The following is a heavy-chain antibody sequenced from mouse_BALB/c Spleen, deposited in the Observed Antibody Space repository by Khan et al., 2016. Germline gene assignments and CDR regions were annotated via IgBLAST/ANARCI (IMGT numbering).Heavy chain of an antibody. CDR2: ISYSGST. CDR3: ARGDGYPWVAY. D-gene: IGHD2-3*01. V-gene: IGHV3-2*02. CDR1: GYSITSDYA. Sequence: VQLQASGPGLVKPSQSLSLTCTVTGYSITSDYAWNWIRQFPGNKLEWMGYISYSGSTSYNPSLNSRISITRDTSKNQFFLQLNSVTTEDTATYYCARGDGYPWVAYWGQGTLVTVSA. J-gene: IGHJ3*01.